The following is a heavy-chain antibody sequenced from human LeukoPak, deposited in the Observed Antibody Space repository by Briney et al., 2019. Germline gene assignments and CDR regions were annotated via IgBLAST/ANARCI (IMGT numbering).Heavy chain of an antibody. J-gene: IGHJ4*02. D-gene: IGHD6-19*01. CDR2: INPNSGGT. CDR1: GYTFTGYY. V-gene: IGHV1-2*04. Sequence: ASVKVSCKASGYTFTGYYMHWVRQAPGQGLEWMGWINPNSGGTNYAQKFQGWVTMTRDTSISTAYMELSRLRSDDTAVYYCARDSVYSSGREFDYWGQGTLVTVSS. CDR3: ARDSVYSSGREFDY.